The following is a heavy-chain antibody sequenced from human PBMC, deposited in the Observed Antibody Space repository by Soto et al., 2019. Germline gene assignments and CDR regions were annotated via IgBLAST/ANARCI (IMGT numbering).Heavy chain of an antibody. J-gene: IGHJ5*02. CDR1: GGSFSGYY. D-gene: IGHD3-3*01. CDR2: INHSGST. V-gene: IGHV4-34*01. CDR3: ARGHYDFWSGYTPRWFDP. Sequence: SETLSLTCAVYGGSFSGYYWSWIRQPPGKGLEWIGEINHSGSTNYNPSLKSRVTISVDTSKNQFSLKLSSVTAADTAVYYCARGHYDFWSGYTPRWFDPWGQGTLVTVSS.